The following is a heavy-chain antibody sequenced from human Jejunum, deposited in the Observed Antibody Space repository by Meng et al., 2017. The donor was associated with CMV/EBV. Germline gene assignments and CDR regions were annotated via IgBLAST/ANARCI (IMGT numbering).Heavy chain of an antibody. J-gene: IGHJ4*02. Sequence: RLSCEASGFTFCDYWIRWVRQPPGEGLVRVSSISGDGSRTSYADSVKGRFSISRDNAKNTVYVQMNSLRAEDTAVYYCANVRLGYWGQGTLVTVSS. D-gene: IGHD1-26*01. V-gene: IGHV3-74*01. CDR2: ISGDGSRT. CDR1: GFTFCDYW. CDR3: ANVRLGY.